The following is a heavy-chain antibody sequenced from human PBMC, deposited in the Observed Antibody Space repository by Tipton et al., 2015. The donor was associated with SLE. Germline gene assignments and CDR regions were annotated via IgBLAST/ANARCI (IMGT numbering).Heavy chain of an antibody. CDR3: ARSPLKFYDFGNVYFDF. CDR2: IYYSGST. CDR1: GGSISSYY. V-gene: IGHV4-59*07. D-gene: IGHD3-3*01. J-gene: IGHJ4*02. Sequence: TLSLTCTVSGGSISSYYWSWIRQPPGKGLEWIVNIYYSGSTNYNPSLKSRVTISVDTSKNQFSLNLSSVTAADPAVYYCARSPLKFYDFGNVYFDFWGQGTLVTASS.